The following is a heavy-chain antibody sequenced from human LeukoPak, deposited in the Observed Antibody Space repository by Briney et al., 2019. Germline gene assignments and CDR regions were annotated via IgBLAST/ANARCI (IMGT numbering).Heavy chain of an antibody. V-gene: IGHV3-30*02. D-gene: IGHD2-2*01. Sequence: QPGGSLRLSCAASGFTFINYGMHWVRQAPGKGLEWVAFIPYDGSNKYYADSVKGRFTISRDNSKNTLYLQMNSLRAEDTAVYYCAKAYCGSTICYGGGKIDYRGQGTLVTVSS. CDR1: GFTFINYG. J-gene: IGHJ4*02. CDR2: IPYDGSNK. CDR3: AKAYCGSTICYGGGKIDY.